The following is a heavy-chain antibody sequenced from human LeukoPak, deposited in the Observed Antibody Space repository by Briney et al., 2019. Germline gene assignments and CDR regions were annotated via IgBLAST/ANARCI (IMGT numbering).Heavy chain of an antibody. D-gene: IGHD4-17*01. Sequence: PGGSLRLSCAASGLTYSSYWMHWVRQAPGKGLVWVARIKGDGSYTFYADSVKGRFTISRDNAKNTLYPQMNSLRAEDTAVYYCASQGDYAYGDYNWGQGTLVTVSS. CDR1: GLTYSSYW. V-gene: IGHV3-74*01. CDR3: ASQGDYAYGDYN. CDR2: IKGDGSYT. J-gene: IGHJ4*02.